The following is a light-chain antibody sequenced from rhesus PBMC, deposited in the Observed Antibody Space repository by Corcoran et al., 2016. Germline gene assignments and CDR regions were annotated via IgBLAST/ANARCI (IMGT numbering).Light chain of an antibody. CDR2: DAS. CDR1: QSVTSR. Sequence: EIVMTQSPATLSLSPGERATLSCRARQSVTSRLAWYQQKPGPAPILLIYDASRRATGIPGRLRGSGAGTEFTRPISSLESEDFGVYYCQQDYSWPPFTFGPGTKLDIK. J-gene: IGKJ3*01. CDR3: QQDYSWPPFT. V-gene: IGKV3-42*02.